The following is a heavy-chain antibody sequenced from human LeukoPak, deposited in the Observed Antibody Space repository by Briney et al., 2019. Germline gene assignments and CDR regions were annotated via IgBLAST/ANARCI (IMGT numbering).Heavy chain of an antibody. D-gene: IGHD6-19*01. CDR2: IVVGSGNT. V-gene: IGHV1-58*02. CDR3: AARRGIAVQWFDP. J-gene: IGHJ5*02. CDR1: GYTFTSSA. Sequence: SVKVSFKASGYTFTSSAMQGVRQARGQRLEWVGWIVVGSGNTNYAQKFQERVAITREVSTSTASMELRSLRSEDRAVYYCAARRGIAVQWFDPWGQGTLVTVSS.